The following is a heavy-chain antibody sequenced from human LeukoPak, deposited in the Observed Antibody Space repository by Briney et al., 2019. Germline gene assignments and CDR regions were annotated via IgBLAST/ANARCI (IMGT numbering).Heavy chain of an antibody. D-gene: IGHD3-16*01. J-gene: IGHJ5*02. CDR3: ARVYSFGSEALPRRNWFDP. CDR2: INDSGIT. V-gene: IGHV4-34*01. Sequence: PSETLCLTCNVSGGSFHGYYWSWISQTPEKGLEWIGEINDSGITNFNPSLKSRITMSVDTSKKQFSLILRSVTAADTALFYCARVYSFGSEALPRRNWFDPWGQGTRVIVSS. CDR1: GGSFHGYY.